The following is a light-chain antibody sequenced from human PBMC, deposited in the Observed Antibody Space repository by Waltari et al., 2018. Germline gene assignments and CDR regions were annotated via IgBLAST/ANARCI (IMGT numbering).Light chain of an antibody. CDR2: GAS. V-gene: IGKV3-20*01. CDR1: QSVSSSY. Sequence: EIVLTQSPGTLSLSPGERATLSCRASQSVSSSYLAWYQQKPGQAPRLLTYGASSRATGIPDRFSGSGSGTDFTLTISRLEPEDFAVYYCQQYAGSPKTFGQGTRLESK. CDR3: QQYAGSPKT. J-gene: IGKJ5*01.